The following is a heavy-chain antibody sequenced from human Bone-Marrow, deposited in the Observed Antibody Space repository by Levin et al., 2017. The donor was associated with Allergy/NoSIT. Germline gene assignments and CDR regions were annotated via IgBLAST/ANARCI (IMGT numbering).Heavy chain of an antibody. CDR3: AKDRTYDILTGYLIYGMDV. V-gene: IGHV3-30*18. Sequence: LSLTCAASGFTFSSYGMHWVRQAPGKGLEWVAVISYDGSNKYYADSVKGRFTISRDNSKNTLYLQMNSLRAEDTAVYYCAKDRTYDILTGYLIYGMDVWGQGTTVTGAS. D-gene: IGHD3-9*01. CDR1: GFTFSSYG. CDR2: ISYDGSNK. J-gene: IGHJ6*02.